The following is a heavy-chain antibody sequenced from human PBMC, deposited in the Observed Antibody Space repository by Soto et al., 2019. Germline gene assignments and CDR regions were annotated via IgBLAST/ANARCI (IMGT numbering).Heavy chain of an antibody. CDR2: IRSETYGGTP. D-gene: IGHD3-22*01. J-gene: IGHJ4*02. CDR1: GFNVGNYA. Sequence: GALRLSGTGSGFNVGNYAMSWVRQAPGKGPEWVGFIRSETYGGTPDYAASLRGRFTISRDDSKSIAYLEINSLQTDDTAVYYCTRYYYASSGYYVYWGQGTLVTVSS. CDR3: TRYYYASSGYYVY. V-gene: IGHV3-49*04.